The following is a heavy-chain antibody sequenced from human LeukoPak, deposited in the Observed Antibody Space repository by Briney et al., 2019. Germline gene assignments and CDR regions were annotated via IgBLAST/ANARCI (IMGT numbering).Heavy chain of an antibody. J-gene: IGHJ6*03. Sequence: GGSLRLSCAASGFTFSNYWMHWVRQAPGKGLVWVSRINSDGSNTNYADSVKGRFTISRDNAKNTLYLQMNSLRAEDTAVYYCVRYYYYYMDVWGKGTTVTISS. CDR2: INSDGSNT. V-gene: IGHV3-74*01. CDR1: GFTFSNYW. CDR3: VRYYYYYMDV.